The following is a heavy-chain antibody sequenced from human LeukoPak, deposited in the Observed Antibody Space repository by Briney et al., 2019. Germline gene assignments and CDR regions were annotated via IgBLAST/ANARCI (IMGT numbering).Heavy chain of an antibody. Sequence: GSLRLSCAASGFTFSSYAMSWVRQAPGKGLEWVSAISGSGRSTFYADSVKGRFTISRDNSKNTLYLQMNSLRAEDTAVYYCAKDRSFLPWELKMDVWGQGTTVTVSS. V-gene: IGHV3-23*01. CDR3: AKDRSFLPWELKMDV. J-gene: IGHJ6*02. CDR2: ISGSGRST. D-gene: IGHD3-10*01. CDR1: GFTFSSYA.